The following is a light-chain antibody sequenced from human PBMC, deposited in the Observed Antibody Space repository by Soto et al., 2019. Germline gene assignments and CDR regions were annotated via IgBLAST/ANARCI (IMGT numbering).Light chain of an antibody. V-gene: IGKV1-5*01. J-gene: IGKJ3*01. CDR2: DAS. CDR1: QSISSW. CDR3: QQYNSYLFT. Sequence: DIQMTQSPSTLSASVGDRVTITCRASQSISSWLAWYQQKPGKAPKLLIYDASSLESGVPSRFSVSGSGTEFTLTISSLQPDDFATYYCQQYNSYLFTFGPGTKVDIK.